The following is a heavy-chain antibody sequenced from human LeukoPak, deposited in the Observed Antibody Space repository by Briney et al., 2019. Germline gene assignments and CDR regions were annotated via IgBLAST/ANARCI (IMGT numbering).Heavy chain of an antibody. CDR1: GFTFNSYG. D-gene: IGHD6-13*01. J-gene: IGHJ4*02. CDR2: VQYDGSNK. V-gene: IGHV3-30*02. CDR3: AKDLEYSSSWWTYYFDY. Sequence: GGSLRLSCTASGFTFNSYGMNWVRQAPGKGLEWVAFVQYDGSNKYYADSVKGRFTVSRDNSKTTVYLQMNDLRGEDTAVYYCAKDLEYSSSWWTYYFDYWGQGTLVTVSS.